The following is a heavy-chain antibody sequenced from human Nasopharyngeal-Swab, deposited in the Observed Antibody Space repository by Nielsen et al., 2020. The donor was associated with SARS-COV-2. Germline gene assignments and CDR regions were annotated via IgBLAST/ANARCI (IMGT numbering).Heavy chain of an antibody. J-gene: IGHJ6*02. CDR2: IIPIFGTA. CDR1: GGTFSGYA. V-gene: IGHV1-69*06. Sequence: SVKVSCKASGGTFSGYAISWVRQAPGQGLEWMGRIIPIFGTANYAQKLQGRVTITADKSTSTAYMELSSLRSEDTAVYYCASQGGGDYYDSRRYYNYVMDVWGQGTTVTVSS. D-gene: IGHD3-22*01. CDR3: ASQGGGDYYDSRRYYNYVMDV.